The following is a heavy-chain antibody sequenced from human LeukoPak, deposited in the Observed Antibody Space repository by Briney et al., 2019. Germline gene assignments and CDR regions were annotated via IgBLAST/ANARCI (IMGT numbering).Heavy chain of an antibody. CDR1: GYTFTGYY. V-gene: IGHV1-2*02. CDR2: INSNSGGT. CDR3: ARRRIAAAGTVLDY. D-gene: IGHD6-13*01. J-gene: IGHJ4*02. Sequence: ASVKVSCKASGYTFTGYYMHWVRQAPGQGLEWMGWINSNSGGTNYAQKFQGRVTMSRDTSISTAYMELSRLRSDDTAVYYCARRRIAAAGTVLDYWGQGTLVTVSS.